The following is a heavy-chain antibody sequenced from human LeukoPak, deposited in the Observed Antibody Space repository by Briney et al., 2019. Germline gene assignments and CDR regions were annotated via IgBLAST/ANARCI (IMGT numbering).Heavy chain of an antibody. CDR1: GFTFTSST. D-gene: IGHD3-10*01. V-gene: IGHV1-58*02. CDR3: AGTPWFGELTLDY. J-gene: IGHJ4*02. CDR2: IAVGSGNT. Sequence: ASVKVSCKASGFTFTSSTIQWVRQARGQRLEWIGWIAVGSGNTNYAQKFQERVIITRDMSTTTVYMELSSLRSEDTAVYYCAGTPWFGELTLDYWGQGTLVTVSS.